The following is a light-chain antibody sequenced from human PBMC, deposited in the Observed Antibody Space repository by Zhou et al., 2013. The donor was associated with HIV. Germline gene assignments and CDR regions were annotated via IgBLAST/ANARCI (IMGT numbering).Light chain of an antibody. Sequence: EVVMTQSPSTLSVSPGERVTLSCRASQNVFTNLAWYQQKPGQAPRLLIYGASTRATGIPDRFSGSGSGRDFTLTISRLEPEDFAVYYCQQYDSSPWTFGQGTKVEIK. J-gene: IGKJ1*01. CDR2: GAS. CDR3: QQYDSSPWT. CDR1: QNVFTN. V-gene: IGKV3-20*01.